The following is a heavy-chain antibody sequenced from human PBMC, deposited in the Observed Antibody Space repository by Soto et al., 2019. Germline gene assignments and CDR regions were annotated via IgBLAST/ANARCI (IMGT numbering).Heavy chain of an antibody. CDR2: IYYSGST. D-gene: IGHD5-18*01. J-gene: IGHJ4*02. CDR1: GGSISSSSYY. V-gene: IGHV4-39*02. CDR3: ARDHREGYSYGYYFDY. Sequence: PSETLSLTCTVSGGSISSSSYYWGWIHQPPGKGLEWIGSIYYSGSTYYNPSLKSRVTISVDTSKNQFSLKLSSVTAADTAVYYCARDHREGYSYGYYFDYWGQGTLVTVSS.